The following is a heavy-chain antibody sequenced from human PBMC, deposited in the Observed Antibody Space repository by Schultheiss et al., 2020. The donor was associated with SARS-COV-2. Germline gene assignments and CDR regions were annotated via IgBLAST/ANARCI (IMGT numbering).Heavy chain of an antibody. Sequence: SETLSLTCTVSGGSISSSSYYWGWIRQPPGKGLEWIGYIYYSGSTNYNPSLKSRVTISVDTSKNQFSLKLSSVTAADTAVYYCARQGPTYYYDSSGYSNWFDPWGQGTLVTVSS. CDR2: IYYSGST. V-gene: IGHV4-61*05. D-gene: IGHD3-22*01. J-gene: IGHJ5*02. CDR1: GGSISSSSYY. CDR3: ARQGPTYYYDSSGYSNWFDP.